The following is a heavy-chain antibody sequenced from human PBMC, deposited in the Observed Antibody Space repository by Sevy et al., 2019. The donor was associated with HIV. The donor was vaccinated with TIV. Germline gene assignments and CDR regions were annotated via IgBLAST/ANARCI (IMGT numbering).Heavy chain of an antibody. CDR2: IKESGIT. CDR1: DGSFSGYY. D-gene: IGHD2-2*01. J-gene: IGHJ5*02. CDR3: ARSPPVVVVPGAPSWFDP. Sequence: SETLSLTCAVHDGSFSGYYWNWIRQLPGKGLEWIGEIKESGITYYNPSLKSRVTISVDTSKKQFSLKRNSVTAVDSAVYFCARSPPVVVVPGAPSWFDPWGQGTLVTVSS. V-gene: IGHV4-34*01.